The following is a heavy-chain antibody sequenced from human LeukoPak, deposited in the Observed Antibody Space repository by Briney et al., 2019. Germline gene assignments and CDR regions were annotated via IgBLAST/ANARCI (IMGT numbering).Heavy chain of an antibody. V-gene: IGHV3-9*01. CDR3: AKDKVWDYYDSSGYYDY. CDR2: ISWNSGSI. CDR1: GFTFDDYA. Sequence: PGGSLRLSCAASGFTFDDYAMHWVRQAPGKGLEWVSGISWNSGSIGYADSVKGRFTISRDNAKNSLYLQMNSLRAEDTALCYCAKDKVWDYYDSSGYYDYWGQGTLVTVSS. D-gene: IGHD3-22*01. J-gene: IGHJ4*02.